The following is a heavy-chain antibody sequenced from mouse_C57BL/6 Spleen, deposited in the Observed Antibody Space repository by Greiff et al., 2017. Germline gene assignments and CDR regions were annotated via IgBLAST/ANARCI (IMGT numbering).Heavy chain of an antibody. CDR2: ISGGGGNT. Sequence: EVMLVESGGGLVKPGGSLKLSCAASGFTFSSYTMSWVRQTPEKRLEWVATISGGGGNTYYPDSVKGRFTISRDNATNTLYLQMSSLRTEETALYYCARQRYYYGSSYNYDYWGQGTTLTVSS. J-gene: IGHJ2*01. CDR3: ARQRYYYGSSYNYDY. CDR1: GFTFSSYT. D-gene: IGHD1-1*01. V-gene: IGHV5-9*01.